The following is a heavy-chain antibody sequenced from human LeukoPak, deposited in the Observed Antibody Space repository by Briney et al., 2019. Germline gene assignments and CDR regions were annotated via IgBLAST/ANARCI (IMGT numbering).Heavy chain of an antibody. Sequence: ASVKVSCKASGGTFSSYAISWVRQAPGQGLEWMGGIIPIFGTANYAQKFRGRVTITADESTSTAYMELSSLRSEDTAVYYCARHHCSSTSCPKKYWGQGTLVTVSS. V-gene: IGHV1-69*13. J-gene: IGHJ4*02. CDR3: ARHHCSSTSCPKKY. D-gene: IGHD2-2*01. CDR2: IIPIFGTA. CDR1: GGTFSSYA.